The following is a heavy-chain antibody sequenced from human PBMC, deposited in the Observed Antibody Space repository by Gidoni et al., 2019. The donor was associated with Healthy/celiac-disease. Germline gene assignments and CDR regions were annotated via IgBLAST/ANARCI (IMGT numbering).Heavy chain of an antibody. CDR3: ARARDLYYDSSPSLY. D-gene: IGHD3-22*01. J-gene: IGHJ4*02. V-gene: IGHV1-18*04. Sequence: QVQLVQSGAEVKKPGASVKVSCKASGYTFTSYGISWVRQAPGQGLEWMGWISAYNGNTNYAQKLQCRVTMTTDTSTSTAYMELRSLRSDDTAVYYCARARDLYYDSSPSLYWGQGTLVTVSS. CDR1: GYTFTSYG. CDR2: ISAYNGNT.